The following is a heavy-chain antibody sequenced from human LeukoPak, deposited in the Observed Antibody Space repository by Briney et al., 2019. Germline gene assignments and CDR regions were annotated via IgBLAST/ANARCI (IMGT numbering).Heavy chain of an antibody. D-gene: IGHD2-21*02. J-gene: IGHJ4*02. CDR2: IKSKTDGGTT. CDR1: GFTFSSYE. V-gene: IGHV3-15*01. CDR3: TTEDKDDYYFDY. Sequence: GGSLRLSCAASGFTFSSYEMNWVRQAPGKGLEWVGRIKSKTDGGTTDYAAPVKGRFTISRDDSKNTLYLQMNSLKTEDTAVYYCTTEDKDDYYFDYWGQGTLVTVSS.